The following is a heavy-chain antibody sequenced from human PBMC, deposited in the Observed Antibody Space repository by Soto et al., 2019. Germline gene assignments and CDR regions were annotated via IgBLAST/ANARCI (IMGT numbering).Heavy chain of an antibody. CDR2: INAGNGNT. J-gene: IGHJ4*02. CDR1: GYTFTSYA. D-gene: IGHD3-10*01. CDR3: ARDMGFGLSDY. V-gene: IGHV1-3*01. Sequence: QVQLVQSGAEVKKPGASVKVSCKASGYTFTSYAMYWVRQAPGQRLEWMGWINAGNGNTKYSQKFQGRVTITRDTSASTAYMVLSRLRSEDTAVYYCARDMGFGLSDYWGQGTLVTVSS.